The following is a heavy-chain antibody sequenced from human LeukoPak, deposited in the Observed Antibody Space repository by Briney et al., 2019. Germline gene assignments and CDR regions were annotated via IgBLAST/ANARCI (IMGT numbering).Heavy chain of an antibody. J-gene: IGHJ4*02. V-gene: IGHV4-59*01. CDR2: IYYSGST. Sequence: SETLSLTCTVSGGSISSYYWIWIRQPPGKGLEWIGYIYYSGSTNYNPSLKSRVTISVDTSKNQFSLKLSSVTAADTAVYYCATYCSGGSCYGYWGQGTLVTVSS. D-gene: IGHD2-15*01. CDR3: ATYCSGGSCYGY. CDR1: GGSISSYY.